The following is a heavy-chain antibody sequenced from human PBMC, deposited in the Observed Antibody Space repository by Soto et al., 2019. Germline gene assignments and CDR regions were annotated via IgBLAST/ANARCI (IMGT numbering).Heavy chain of an antibody. CDR1: GFTFSSYS. CDR3: ASLVPPGS. Sequence: EAQLVESGGGLVQPGGSLRLSCAASGFTFSSYSMNWVRQAPGKGLEWVSYISSFGDTIYYADSVKGRFTISRDNAKNSLYLQINSLRDEYTAVYYCASLVPPGSWGQGTLVTVSS. V-gene: IGHV3-48*02. CDR2: ISSFGDTI. D-gene: IGHD3-10*01. J-gene: IGHJ4*02.